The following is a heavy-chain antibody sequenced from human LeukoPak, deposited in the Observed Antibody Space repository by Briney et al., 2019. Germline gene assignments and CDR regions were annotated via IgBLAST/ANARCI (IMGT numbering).Heavy chain of an antibody. Sequence: KESGPTLVKPRRTLRLTCTFSGFSFSSGGVGVGWIRQPPGKALEWLGVIYENDEKLYSSSLQNRLTITKDTSRNQVVLTMANMDPVDTATYYCAHRHRGVASDIWGQGTMVTVSS. CDR2: IYENDEK. CDR1: GFSFSSGGVG. J-gene: IGHJ3*02. V-gene: IGHV2-5*01. CDR3: AHRHRGVASDI. D-gene: IGHD2-15*01.